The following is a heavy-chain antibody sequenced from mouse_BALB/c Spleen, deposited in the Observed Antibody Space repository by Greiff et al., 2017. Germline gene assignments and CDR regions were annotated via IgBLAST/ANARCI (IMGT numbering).Heavy chain of an antibody. V-gene: IGHV5-6-3*01. CDR2: INSNGGST. D-gene: IGHD1-1*01. J-gene: IGHJ3*01. CDR1: GFTFSSYG. CDR3: ARDGTVVPY. Sequence: EVKLVESGGGLVQPGGSLKLSCAASGFTFSSYGMSWVRQTPDKRLELVATINSNGGSTYYPDSVKGRFTISRDNAKNTLYLQMSSLKSEDTAMYYCARDGTVVPYWGQGTLVTVSA.